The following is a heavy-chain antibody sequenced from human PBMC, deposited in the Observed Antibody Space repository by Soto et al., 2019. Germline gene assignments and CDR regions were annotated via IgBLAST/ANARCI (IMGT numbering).Heavy chain of an antibody. D-gene: IGHD6-13*01. CDR2: IIPIFGTA. CDR3: ATSTLAAAGPIFGMDV. Sequence: SVKVSCKASGGTFSSYAISWVRQAPGQGLEWMGGIIPIFGTANYAQKFQGRVTITADESTSTAYMELSSLRSEDTAVYYCATSTLAAAGPIFGMDVWGQGTTVTVSS. J-gene: IGHJ6*02. V-gene: IGHV1-69*13. CDR1: GGTFSSYA.